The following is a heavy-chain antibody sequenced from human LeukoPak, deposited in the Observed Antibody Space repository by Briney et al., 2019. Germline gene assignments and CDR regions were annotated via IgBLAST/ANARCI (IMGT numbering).Heavy chain of an antibody. J-gene: IGHJ4*02. D-gene: IGHD5-18*01. CDR3: AGGRIQLWLRHAYYFDY. V-gene: IGHV4-34*01. CDR1: GGSFSGYY. CDR2: INHSGST. Sequence: SETLSLTCAVYGGSFSGYYWSWIRHPPGKGLEWIGEINHSGSTNYNPSLKSRVTISVDTSNNQFSLKLSSVTAADTAVYYCAGGRIQLWLRHAYYFDYWGQGTLVTVSS.